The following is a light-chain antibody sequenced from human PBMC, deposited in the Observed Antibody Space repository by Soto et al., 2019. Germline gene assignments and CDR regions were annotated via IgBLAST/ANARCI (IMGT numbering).Light chain of an antibody. CDR3: QQYSNWPPRYT. CDR2: GAS. CDR1: QSVSSN. Sequence: EIVMTQSPATLSVSPGERATLSCRASQSVSSNLAWYQQKPGQAPRLLIYGASTRATGIPARCSGSGSGTEFTLTISSLQSEDFALYYCQQYSNWPPRYTFGQGTKLEIK. V-gene: IGKV3-15*01. J-gene: IGKJ2*01.